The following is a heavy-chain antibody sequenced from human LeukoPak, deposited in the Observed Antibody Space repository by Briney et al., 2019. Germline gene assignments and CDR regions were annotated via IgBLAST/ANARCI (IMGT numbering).Heavy chain of an antibody. Sequence: ASVKVSCKVSGYTLTELSMHWVRQAPGKGLGWMGGFDPEDGETIYAQKFQGRVTMTEDTSTDTAYMELSSLRSEDTAVYYCATDRPPVGDYVWGSYRYYFDYWGQGTLVTVSS. D-gene: IGHD3-16*02. J-gene: IGHJ4*02. CDR2: FDPEDGET. V-gene: IGHV1-24*01. CDR3: ATDRPPVGDYVWGSYRYYFDY. CDR1: GYTLTELS.